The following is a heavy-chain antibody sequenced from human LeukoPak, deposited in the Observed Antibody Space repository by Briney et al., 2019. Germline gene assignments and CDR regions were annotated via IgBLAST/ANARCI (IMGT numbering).Heavy chain of an antibody. CDR1: GFTFDDYG. V-gene: IGHV3-20*04. Sequence: AGGSLRLSCAASGFTFDDYGMSWVRQAPGKGLEWVSGINWNGGSTGYADSVKGRFTISRDNAKNSLYLQMNSLRAEDTALYYCAKGPLIEVAGTTWDYWGQGTLVTVSS. CDR2: INWNGGST. D-gene: IGHD6-19*01. CDR3: AKGPLIEVAGTTWDY. J-gene: IGHJ4*02.